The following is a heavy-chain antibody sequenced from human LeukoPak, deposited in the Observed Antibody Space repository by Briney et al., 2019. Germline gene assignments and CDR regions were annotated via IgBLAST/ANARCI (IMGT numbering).Heavy chain of an antibody. CDR2: ISSSGSTI. CDR3: ARAPVDIVATIGYYYGMDV. J-gene: IGHJ6*02. V-gene: IGHV3-11*01. CDR1: GFTFSDYY. Sequence: GGSLRLSCAASGFTFSDYYMSWIRQAPGKGLEWVSYISSSGSTIYYADSVKGRFTISRDNAKNSLYLQMNSLRAEDTAVYYRARAPVDIVATIGYYYGMDVWGQGTTVTVSS. D-gene: IGHD5-12*01.